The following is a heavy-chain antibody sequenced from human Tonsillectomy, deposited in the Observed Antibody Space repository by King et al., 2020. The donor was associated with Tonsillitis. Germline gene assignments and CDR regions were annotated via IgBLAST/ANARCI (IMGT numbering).Heavy chain of an antibody. CDR3: AKGPGGATKGDYFDY. Sequence: VQLVESGGVVVQPGGSLRLSCAASGFTFDDYTMHWVRQAPGKGLEWVSLISWDGGSTYYADSVKGRFTISRDNSKNSLYLQMNSLRTADTALYYCAKGPGGATKGDYFDYWGQGTLVTVSS. CDR1: GFTFDDYT. CDR2: ISWDGGST. J-gene: IGHJ4*02. V-gene: IGHV3-43*01. D-gene: IGHD1-26*01.